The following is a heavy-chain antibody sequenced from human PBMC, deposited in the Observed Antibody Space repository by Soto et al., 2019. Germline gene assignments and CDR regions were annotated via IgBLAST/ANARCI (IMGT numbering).Heavy chain of an antibody. D-gene: IGHD2-15*01. CDR2: INAGNGNT. V-gene: IGHV1-3*01. J-gene: IGHJ4*02. CDR3: ARDLGGWPDY. Sequence: QVQLVQSGAEVKKPGASVKVSCKASGYTFTSYAMHWVRQAPGQRLEWMGWINAGNGNTKYSQKFKGRVTITRNTSARTAYMELSSLRSEDTAVYYCARDLGGWPDYWGQGTLVTVSS. CDR1: GYTFTSYA.